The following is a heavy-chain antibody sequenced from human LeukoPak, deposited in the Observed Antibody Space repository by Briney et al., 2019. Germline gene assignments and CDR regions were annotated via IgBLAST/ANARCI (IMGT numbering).Heavy chain of an antibody. Sequence: ASVKVSCKASGYTFTGYYMHWVRQAPGQGLEWMGWINPNSGGTNYAQKVQGRVTMTRDTSISTAYMELSRLRSDDTAVYSCARVLRYCSSTSCYSHGYWGQGTLVTVSS. CDR1: GYTFTGYY. J-gene: IGHJ4*02. D-gene: IGHD2-2*01. CDR3: ARVLRYCSSTSCYSHGY. CDR2: INPNSGGT. V-gene: IGHV1-2*02.